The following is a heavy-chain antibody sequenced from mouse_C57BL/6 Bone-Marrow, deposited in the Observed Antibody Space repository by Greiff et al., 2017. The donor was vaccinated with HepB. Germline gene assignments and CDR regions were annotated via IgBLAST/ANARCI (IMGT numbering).Heavy chain of an antibody. J-gene: IGHJ3*01. D-gene: IGHD4-1*02. V-gene: IGHV1-82*01. CDR3: ASTGTTWLAY. CDR1: GYAFSSSW. CDR2: IYPGDGDT. Sequence: VQLQQSGPELVKPGASVKISCKASGYAFSSSWMNWVKQRPGKGLEWIGRIYPGDGDTNYNGKFKGKATLTADKSSSTAYMQLSSLTSEDSAVYFCASTGTTWLAYWGQGTLVTVSA.